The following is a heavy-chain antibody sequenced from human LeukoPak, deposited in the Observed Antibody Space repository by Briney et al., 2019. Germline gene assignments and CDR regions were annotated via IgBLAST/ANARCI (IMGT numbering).Heavy chain of an antibody. J-gene: IGHJ3*02. V-gene: IGHV1-46*01. CDR2: INPSGGST. D-gene: IGHD4-23*01. CDR3: ARSLIDYGGSYDAFDI. CDR1: GYTFTSYY. Sequence: ASVKVSCKASGYTFTSYYMHWVRQAPGQGLEWMGIINPSGGSTNYAQKFQGRVTINADQSTSTAYMELSSLRSEDTAVYYCARSLIDYGGSYDAFDIWGQGTMVTISS.